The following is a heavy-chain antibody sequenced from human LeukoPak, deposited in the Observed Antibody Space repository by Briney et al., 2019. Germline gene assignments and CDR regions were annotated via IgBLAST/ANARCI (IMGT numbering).Heavy chain of an antibody. CDR3: TTAFYIDGDPGY. J-gene: IGHJ4*02. CDR1: GHTLIELT. D-gene: IGHD4-17*01. CDR2: FDPEDGDT. V-gene: IGHV1-24*01. Sequence: ASVKVSCKVSGHTLIELTIHWVRQAPGKGFEWMGGFDPEDGDTIYAQRFQGRVTMTEDTSIETAYMEMSSLRFDDTAVYYCTTAFYIDGDPGYWGQGTLVTVSS.